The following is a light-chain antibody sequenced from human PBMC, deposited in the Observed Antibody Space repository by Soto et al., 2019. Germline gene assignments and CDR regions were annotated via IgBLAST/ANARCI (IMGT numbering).Light chain of an antibody. CDR1: QDIRSN. V-gene: IGKV1-6*01. CDR2: DVS. J-gene: IGKJ1*01. Sequence: AIQMTQSPSSLSASVGDRVTITCRASQDIRSNLDWYQQKPGKAPKLLIYDVSNLQSGVPSRFSGSGSGTDFTLTISSLQPEDFAVYYCQQYNNWLTFGQGTKVDI. CDR3: QQYNNWLT.